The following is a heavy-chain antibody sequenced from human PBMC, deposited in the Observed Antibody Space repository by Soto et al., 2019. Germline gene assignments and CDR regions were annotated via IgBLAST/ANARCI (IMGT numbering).Heavy chain of an antibody. Sequence: SVKVSCKASGGTFSSYAISWVRQAPGQGLEWMGGIIPIFGTANYAEKFQGRVTITADESTSTAYMELSSLRSEDTAVYYCARVRGAPFGNWFDPWGQGTLVTVSS. V-gene: IGHV1-69*13. CDR2: IIPIFGTA. CDR3: ARVRGAPFGNWFDP. D-gene: IGHD3-3*01. J-gene: IGHJ5*02. CDR1: GGTFSSYA.